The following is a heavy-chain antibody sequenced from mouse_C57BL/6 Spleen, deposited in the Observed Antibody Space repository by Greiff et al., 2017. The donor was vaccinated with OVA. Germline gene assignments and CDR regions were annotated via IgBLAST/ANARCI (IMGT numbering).Heavy chain of an antibody. D-gene: IGHD2-4*01. J-gene: IGHJ3*01. CDR1: GYAFSSSW. V-gene: IGHV1-82*01. Sequence: VHLVESGPELVKPGASVKISCKASGYAFSSSWMNWVKQRPGKGLEWIGRIYPGDGDTNYNGKFKGKATLTADKSSSTAYMQLSSLTSEDSAVYFCARGDYDYDGTSAYWGQGTLVTVSA. CDR2: IYPGDGDT. CDR3: ARGDYDYDGTSAY.